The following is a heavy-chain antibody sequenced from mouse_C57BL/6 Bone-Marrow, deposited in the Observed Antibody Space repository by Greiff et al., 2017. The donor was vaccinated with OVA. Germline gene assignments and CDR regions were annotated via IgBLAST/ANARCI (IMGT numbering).Heavy chain of an antibody. Sequence: QVQLQQSGAELARPGASVKLSCKASGYTFTSYGISWVKQSTGQGLEWIGEIYPRSGNTYYNEKFKGKATLTADQSSSTAYMELRSLTSEDSAVYFCARQGPERYYYAMDYWGQGTSVTVSS. J-gene: IGHJ4*01. CDR3: ARQGPERYYYAMDY. CDR1: GYTFTSYG. V-gene: IGHV1-81*01. CDR2: IYPRSGNT.